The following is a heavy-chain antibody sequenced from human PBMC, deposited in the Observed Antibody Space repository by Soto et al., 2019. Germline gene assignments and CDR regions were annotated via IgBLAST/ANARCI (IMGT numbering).Heavy chain of an antibody. CDR3: AKAGYYGSGSYYPYGMDV. CDR2: ISGSGGST. J-gene: IGHJ6*02. D-gene: IGHD3-10*01. V-gene: IGHV3-23*01. Sequence: EVQLLESGGGLVQPGGSLRLSCAASGFTFSSYAMSWVRQAPGKGLEWVSAISGSGGSTYYADSVKGRFTISRDNSKNTLYLQMNSLSAEDTAVYYCAKAGYYGSGSYYPYGMDVWGQGTTVTVSS. CDR1: GFTFSSYA.